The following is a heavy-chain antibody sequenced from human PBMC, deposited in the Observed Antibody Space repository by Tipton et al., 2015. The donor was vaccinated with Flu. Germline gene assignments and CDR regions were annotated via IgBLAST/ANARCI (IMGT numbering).Heavy chain of an antibody. CDR2: IYYSGST. CDR1: GGSISSYY. CDR3: AREADSSGYYPFDY. V-gene: IGHV4-59*01. J-gene: IGHJ4*02. D-gene: IGHD3-22*01. Sequence: TLSLTCTVSGGSISSYYWSWIRQPPGKGLEWIGYIYYSGSTNYNPSLKGRVTISVDTSKNQFSLKLSSVTAANTAVYYCAREADSSGYYPFDYWGQGTLITVSS.